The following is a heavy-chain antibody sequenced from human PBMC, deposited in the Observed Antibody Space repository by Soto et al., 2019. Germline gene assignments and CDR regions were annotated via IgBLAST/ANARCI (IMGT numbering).Heavy chain of an antibody. D-gene: IGHD6-13*01. CDR2: ISYSGST. CDR1: SDSISSYY. V-gene: IGHV4-59*01. CDR3: ARGTSWQLPFDY. Sequence: SETLSLTCTVSSDSISSYYWSWIRQPPGKRLEWIGYISYSGSTDYNPSLKSRVTISGDTSKNQFSLRVSSVTAADTAVYYCARGTSWQLPFDYWGQGTLVTVSS. J-gene: IGHJ4*02.